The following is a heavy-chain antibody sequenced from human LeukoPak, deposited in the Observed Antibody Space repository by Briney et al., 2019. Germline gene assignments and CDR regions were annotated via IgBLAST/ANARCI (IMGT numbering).Heavy chain of an antibody. Sequence: ASVKVSCKASGYTFTGYYIHWVRQAPGQGLEWMGWINPDSGGTNSAQMFQDRVTMTRDTSISTAYMELSRLRSDDTAVYYCARELFYTSGSKSNRVDYWGQGTLVTVSS. J-gene: IGHJ4*02. CDR1: GYTFTGYY. V-gene: IGHV1-2*02. CDR3: ARELFYTSGSKSNRVDY. CDR2: INPDSGGT. D-gene: IGHD1-26*01.